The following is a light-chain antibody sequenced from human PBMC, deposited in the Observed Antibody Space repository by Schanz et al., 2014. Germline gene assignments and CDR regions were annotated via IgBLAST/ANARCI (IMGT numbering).Light chain of an antibody. V-gene: IGLV2-14*01. CDR1: SSDVGGYNY. CDR3: SSYTTNSTVV. Sequence: QSALTQPASVSGSPGQSVTISCTGTSSDVGGYNYVSWYQQYPGKAPKFMIYEVSKRPSGVSNRFSGSKSGNTASLTISGLQAEDEADYYCSSYTTNSTVVFGGGTKLTVL. CDR2: EVS. J-gene: IGLJ2*01.